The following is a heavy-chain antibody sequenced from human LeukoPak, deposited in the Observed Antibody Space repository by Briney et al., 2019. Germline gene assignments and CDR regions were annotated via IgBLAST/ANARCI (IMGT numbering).Heavy chain of an antibody. Sequence: KPSETLSLTCTVSGGSIRGYCGRWIRQAAGKGVEWIGRIYTSGSTNDNPSLKRRVTISEDKCKEKFSLKLSSVTAADTAVYYCARDGWTNSLDYWGQGTLVTVSS. J-gene: IGHJ4*02. CDR2: IYTSGST. CDR1: GGSIRGYC. CDR3: ARDGWTNSLDY. V-gene: IGHV4-4*07. D-gene: IGHD2-2*03.